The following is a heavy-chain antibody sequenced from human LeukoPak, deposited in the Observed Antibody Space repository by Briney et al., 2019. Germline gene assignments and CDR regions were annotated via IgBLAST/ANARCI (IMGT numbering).Heavy chain of an antibody. CDR2: VSYDGNTK. Sequence: GGSLRLSCAASGFTFSSNGIHWVRQAPGKGLEWVAVVSYDGNTKYYADSVKGRFTISRDNSKNIGYLQMNSLRAEDTAVYHCAKEKYNWNDYFDHWGQGTLVTVSP. CDR1: GFTFSSNG. CDR3: AKEKYNWNDYFDH. D-gene: IGHD1-1*01. J-gene: IGHJ4*02. V-gene: IGHV3-30*18.